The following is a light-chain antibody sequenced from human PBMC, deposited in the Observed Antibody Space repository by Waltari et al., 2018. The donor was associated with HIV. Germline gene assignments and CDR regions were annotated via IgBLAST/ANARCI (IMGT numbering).Light chain of an antibody. CDR1: SSNIGSNY. CDR3: AAWDDSLWV. Sequence: QSVLTQPPSASGTHGQRVTISCSGSSSNIGSNYVYWNQQLPGTAPILLIYRNNQRPSGVPDRFSGSKSGTSASLAISGLRSVDAADYYCAAWDDSLWVFGGGTKLTVL. V-gene: IGLV1-47*01. J-gene: IGLJ3*02. CDR2: RNN.